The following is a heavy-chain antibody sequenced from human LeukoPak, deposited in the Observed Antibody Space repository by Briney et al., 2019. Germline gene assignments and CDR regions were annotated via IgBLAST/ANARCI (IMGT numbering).Heavy chain of an antibody. CDR3: ATAVAGTGIIDY. CDR1: GFTVSSNY. J-gene: IGHJ4*02. V-gene: IGHV3-53*01. CDR2: IYSGGST. Sequence: GGSLRLSCTASGFTVSSNYMSWVRQAPGKGLEWVSVIYSGGSTYYADSVKGRFTISRDNSKNTLYLQMNSLRAEDTAVYYCATAVAGTGIIDYWGQGTLVTVSS. D-gene: IGHD6-19*01.